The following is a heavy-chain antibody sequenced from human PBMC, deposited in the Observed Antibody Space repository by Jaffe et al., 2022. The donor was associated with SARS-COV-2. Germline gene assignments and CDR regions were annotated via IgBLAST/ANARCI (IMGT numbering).Heavy chain of an antibody. D-gene: IGHD3-10*01. J-gene: IGHJ6*02. V-gene: IGHV3-33*01. CDR2: IWYDGSNK. CDR3: ARESSDRRTYYYYGMDV. CDR1: GFTFSSYG. Sequence: QVQLVESGGGVVQPGRSLRLSCAASGFTFSSYGMHWVRQAPGKGLEWVAVIWYDGSNKYYADSVKGRFTISRDNSKNTLYLQMNSLRAEDTAVYYCARESSDRRTYYYYGMDVWGQGTTVTVSS.